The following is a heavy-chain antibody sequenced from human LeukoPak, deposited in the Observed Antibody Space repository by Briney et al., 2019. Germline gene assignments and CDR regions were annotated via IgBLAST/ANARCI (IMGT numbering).Heavy chain of an antibody. D-gene: IGHD2-21*02. CDR2: INHSGST. CDR3: ARGGFYCGGDCYVDY. CDR1: GGSFSPYY. Sequence: SEALSLTCAVYGGSFSPYYWSWIRQPPGKGLEWIGEINHSGSTNYNPSLKSRVTISVDTSKNQFSLRLSSVTAADTAVYYCARGGFYCGGDCYVDYWGQGTLVTVSS. V-gene: IGHV4-34*01. J-gene: IGHJ4*02.